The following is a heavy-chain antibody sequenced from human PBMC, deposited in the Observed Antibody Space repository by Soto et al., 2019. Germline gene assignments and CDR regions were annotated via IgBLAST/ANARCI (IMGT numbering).Heavy chain of an antibody. CDR1: GGTFSSYA. CDR2: IIPIFGTA. J-gene: IGHJ4*02. Sequence: GASVKVSCKASGGTFSSYAISWVRQAPGQGLEWMGGIIPIFGTANYAQKFQGRVTITADESTSTAYMELSSLRSEDTAVYYCAIDTRRSGSYYYFDYRGQGTLVTGSS. D-gene: IGHD1-26*01. V-gene: IGHV1-69*13. CDR3: AIDTRRSGSYYYFDY.